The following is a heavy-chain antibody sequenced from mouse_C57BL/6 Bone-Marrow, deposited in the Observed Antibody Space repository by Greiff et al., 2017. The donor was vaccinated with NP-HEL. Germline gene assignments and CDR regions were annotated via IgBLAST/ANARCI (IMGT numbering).Heavy chain of an antibody. V-gene: IGHV5-2*01. CDR3: ARHVDYDYDGGSY. D-gene: IGHD2-4*01. J-gene: IGHJ3*01. CDR2: INRYGGST. Sequence: EVQVVESGGGLVQPGESLKLSCESNEYEFPSHDMSWVRKTPETRLELVAAINRYGGSTYYPDTMERRFIISRDNPKKTRYLQMSSLRSEDTALYYCARHVDYDYDGGSYWGQGTLVTVSA. CDR1: EYEFPSHD.